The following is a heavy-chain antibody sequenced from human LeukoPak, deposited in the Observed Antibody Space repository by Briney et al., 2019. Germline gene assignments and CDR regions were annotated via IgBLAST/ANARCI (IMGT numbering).Heavy chain of an antibody. Sequence: SQTLSLTCAISGDSVSRDSASWNWIRLSPSRGLEWLGRTYYRSKWNSDYAVSVKSRITINPDTSKNQFSLHLESVTPEDTAVYYCARDPENSYEWGPFDPWGQGTLVTVSS. V-gene: IGHV6-1*01. CDR3: ARDPENSYEWGPFDP. CDR2: TYYRSKWNS. J-gene: IGHJ5*02. CDR1: GDSVSRDSAS. D-gene: IGHD1-26*01.